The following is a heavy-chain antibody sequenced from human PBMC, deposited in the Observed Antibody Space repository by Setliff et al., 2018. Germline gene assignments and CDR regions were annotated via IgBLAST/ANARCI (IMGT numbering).Heavy chain of an antibody. CDR2: IYTSGST. J-gene: IGHJ4*02. V-gene: IGHV4-4*07. Sequence: PSETLSLTCTVSGGSMGSYYWTWIRQSAGKGLEWIGRIYTSGSTNYNPSLKSRVTMSVDTSKNQFSLKLSSVTAADTAVYYCARSFSRREKFLLDYWGQGALVTVSS. CDR1: GGSMGSYY. CDR3: ARSFSRREKFLLDY.